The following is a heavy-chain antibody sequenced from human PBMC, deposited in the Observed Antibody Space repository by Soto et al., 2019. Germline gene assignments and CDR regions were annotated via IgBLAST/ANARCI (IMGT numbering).Heavy chain of an antibody. CDR3: ARTRMEWALYFDN. J-gene: IGHJ4*02. CDR1: GFSFSDSR. V-gene: IGHV3-48*01. D-gene: IGHD3-3*01. CDR2: ISSSSRTI. Sequence: EVQLVESGGGLIQPGGSLRLSCEASGFSFSDSRMNWVRRAPGKRLEWISYISSSSRTIHYAASVEGHITIPRDNFRNSFFLQKNRLRGEVSGVYYCARTRMEWALYFDNGGLGTLVTVSS.